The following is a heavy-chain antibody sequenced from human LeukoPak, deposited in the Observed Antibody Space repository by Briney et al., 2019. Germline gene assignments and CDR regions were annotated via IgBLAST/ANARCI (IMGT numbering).Heavy chain of an antibody. Sequence: GGSLRLSCAASGFTFSSYWMSWVRQAPGKGLEWVANIKQDGSEKYYVDSVKGRFTISRDNAKNSLYLQMNSLRAEDTAVYYCARDGPYYDSSGYYYDYWGQGTLVTVSS. V-gene: IGHV3-7*01. CDR1: GFTFSSYW. D-gene: IGHD3-22*01. J-gene: IGHJ4*02. CDR2: IKQDGSEK. CDR3: ARDGPYYDSSGYYYDY.